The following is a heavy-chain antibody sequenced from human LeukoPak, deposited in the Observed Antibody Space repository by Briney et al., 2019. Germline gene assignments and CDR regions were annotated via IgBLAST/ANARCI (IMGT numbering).Heavy chain of an antibody. CDR3: AKDPGAITMIVVVITAFDY. D-gene: IGHD3-22*01. J-gene: IGHJ4*02. CDR1: GFTFSSYA. Sequence: GGSLRLSCAASGFTFSSYAISWVRQAPGKGLEWVSAVSGSGGKTYYADSVKGRLTISRDNSKNTLYLQMNSLRAEDTAVYYCAKDPGAITMIVVVITAFDYWGQGTLVTVSS. V-gene: IGHV3-23*01. CDR2: VSGSGGKT.